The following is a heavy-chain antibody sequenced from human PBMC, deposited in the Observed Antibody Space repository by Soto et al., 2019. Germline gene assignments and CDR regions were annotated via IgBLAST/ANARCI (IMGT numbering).Heavy chain of an antibody. J-gene: IGHJ4*02. V-gene: IGHV3-21*01. Sequence: PGGSLRLSCAASGFTFSSYSMNWVRQAPGKGLEWVSSISSSSSYIYYADSVKGRFTISRDNAKNSLYLQMNSLRAEDTAVYYCARDHPHSYGVYYFDYWGQGTPVTVSS. CDR2: ISSSSSYI. CDR3: ARDHPHSYGVYYFDY. D-gene: IGHD5-18*01. CDR1: GFTFSSYS.